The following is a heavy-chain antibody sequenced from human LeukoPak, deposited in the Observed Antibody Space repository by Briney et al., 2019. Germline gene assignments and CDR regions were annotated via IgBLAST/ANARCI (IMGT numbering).Heavy chain of an antibody. J-gene: IGHJ4*02. D-gene: IGHD3-10*01. CDR2: INHSGSI. V-gene: IGHV4-34*01. Sequence: SETLSLTCAVYGGSFSGYYWGWIRQPPGKGLEWIGEINHSGSISYNPSLKSRVTISLDTSKNQFSLKLSSVTAADTAVYCCAGGDYHGSESYANYWGQGTLVTVSS. CDR3: AGGDYHGSESYANY. CDR1: GGSFSGYY.